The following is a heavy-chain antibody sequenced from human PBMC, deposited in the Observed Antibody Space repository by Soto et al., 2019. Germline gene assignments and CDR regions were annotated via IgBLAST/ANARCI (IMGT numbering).Heavy chain of an antibody. J-gene: IGHJ6*02. CDR3: ARDQAGYYYGSGSSPYGMDV. CDR1: GGSISSGDYY. Sequence: PSETLSLTGTVSGGSISSGDYYWSWIRQPPGKGLEWIGYIYYSGSTYYNPSLKSRVTISVDTSKNQFSLKLSSVTAADTAVYYCARDQAGYYYGSGSSPYGMDVWGQGTTVTVPS. V-gene: IGHV4-30-4*01. CDR2: IYYSGST. D-gene: IGHD3-10*01.